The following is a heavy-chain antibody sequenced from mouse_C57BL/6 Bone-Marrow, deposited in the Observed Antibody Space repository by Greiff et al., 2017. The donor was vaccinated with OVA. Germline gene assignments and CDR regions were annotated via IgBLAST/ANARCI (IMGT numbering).Heavy chain of an antibody. V-gene: IGHV1-76*01. D-gene: IGHD1-1*01. J-gene: IGHJ4*01. CDR1: GYTFTDYY. Sequence: QVQLQQPGAELVKPGASVKVSCKASGYTFTDYYINWVKQRPGQGLEWIARIYPGSGNTYYNEKFKGKATLTAEKSSSTAYMQLSSLTSEDSAVYFCARYYGSFYAMDYWGQGTSVTVSS. CDR3: ARYYGSFYAMDY. CDR2: IYPGSGNT.